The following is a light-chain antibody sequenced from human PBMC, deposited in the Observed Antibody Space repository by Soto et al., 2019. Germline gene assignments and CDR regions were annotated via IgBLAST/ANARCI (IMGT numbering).Light chain of an antibody. CDR1: QGISTY. CDR2: AAS. V-gene: IGKV1-39*01. CDR3: QQYYSYPLT. J-gene: IGKJ4*01. Sequence: DIQMTQSPSSLSASVGDRVTITCRASQGISTYLNWYLQKPGKAPKLLIYAASSLQSGVPSRFSGSGSETDFTLTISSLQPEDFATYYCQQYYSYPLTFGGGTKVEIK.